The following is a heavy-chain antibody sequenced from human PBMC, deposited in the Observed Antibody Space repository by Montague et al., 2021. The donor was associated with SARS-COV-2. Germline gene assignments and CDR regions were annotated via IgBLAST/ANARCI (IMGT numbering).Heavy chain of an antibody. J-gene: IGHJ4*02. CDR2: IHHTGIT. Sequence: SETLSLTCAVSGASVTSINWWSWVRQPPGRVLGWIAEIHHTGITNFTSSLRRRVSISLDTSNNQFSLTLNSVTAADTAIYYCASHPAFQQLDSWGQGTLVSVSS. CDR3: ASHPAFQQLDS. V-gene: IGHV4-4*02. D-gene: IGHD6-13*01. CDR1: GASVTSINW.